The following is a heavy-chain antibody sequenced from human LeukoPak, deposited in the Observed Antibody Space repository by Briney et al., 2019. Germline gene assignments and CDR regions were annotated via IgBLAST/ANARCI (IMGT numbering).Heavy chain of an antibody. J-gene: IGHJ5*02. D-gene: IGHD3-9*01. CDR1: GYSISSGYY. Sequence: PSETLSLTCTVSGYSISSGYYWGWIRQPPGKGLEWIGSIYHSGSTNYNPSLKSRVTISVDKSKNQFSLKLSSVTAADTAVYYCARDPTYPYYDILTGYWGNNWFDPWGQGTLVTVSS. CDR2: IYHSGST. CDR3: ARDPTYPYYDILTGYWGNNWFDP. V-gene: IGHV4-38-2*02.